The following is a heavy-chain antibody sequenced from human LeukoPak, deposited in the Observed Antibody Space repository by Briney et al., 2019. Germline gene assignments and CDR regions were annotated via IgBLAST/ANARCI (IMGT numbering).Heavy chain of an antibody. CDR3: ARDMATMVRGVIFY. Sequence: SETLSLTCAVYGGSFSGYYWSWIRQPPGKGLEWIGEINHSGSTNYNPSLKSRVTISVDTSKNQFSLKLSSVTAADTAVYYCARDMATMVRGVIFYWGQGTLVTVSS. V-gene: IGHV4-34*01. D-gene: IGHD3-10*01. CDR2: INHSGST. J-gene: IGHJ4*02. CDR1: GGSFSGYY.